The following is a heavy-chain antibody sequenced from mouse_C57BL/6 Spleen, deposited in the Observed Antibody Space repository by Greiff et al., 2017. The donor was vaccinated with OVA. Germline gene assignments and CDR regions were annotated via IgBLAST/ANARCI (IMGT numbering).Heavy chain of an antibody. CDR2: IDPSDSYT. D-gene: IGHD1-1*02. J-gene: IGHJ3*01. CDR1: GYTFTSYW. Sequence: QVQLKQPGAELVMPGASVKLSCKASGYTFTSYWMHWVKQRPGQGLEWIGEIDPSDSYTNYNQKFKGKSTLTVDKSSSTAYMQLSSLTSEDSAVYYCARSNRGGFAYWGQGTLVTVSA. CDR3: ARSNRGGFAY. V-gene: IGHV1-69*01.